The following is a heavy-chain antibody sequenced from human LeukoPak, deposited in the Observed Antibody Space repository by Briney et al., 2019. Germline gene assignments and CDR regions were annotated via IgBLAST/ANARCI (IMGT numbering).Heavy chain of an antibody. Sequence: PSETLSLTCTVSGGSISSGGYYWSWIRQHPGKGLEWIGYIYYGGSTYYNPSLKSRVTISVDTPKNQFSLKLSAVTAADTAVYYCARGYQLLLYYWGQGTLVTVSS. CDR3: ARGYQLLLYY. CDR1: GGSISSGGYY. J-gene: IGHJ4*02. V-gene: IGHV4-31*03. CDR2: IYYGGST. D-gene: IGHD2-2*01.